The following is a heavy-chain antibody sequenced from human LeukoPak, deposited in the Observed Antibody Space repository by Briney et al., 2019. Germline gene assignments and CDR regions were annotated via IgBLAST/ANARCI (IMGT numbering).Heavy chain of an antibody. CDR2: IYTSGST. D-gene: IGHD6-6*01. CDR1: GGSISNYY. CDR3: ASTLRSSSSGYYYYYMDV. V-gene: IGHV4-4*07. Sequence: SETLSLTCAVSGGSISNYYWSWIRQPAGKGLEWIGRIYTSGSTNYNPSLKSRVTISVDTSKNQFSLKLSSVTAADTAVYYCASTLRSSSSGYYYYYMDVWGKGTTVTVSS. J-gene: IGHJ6*03.